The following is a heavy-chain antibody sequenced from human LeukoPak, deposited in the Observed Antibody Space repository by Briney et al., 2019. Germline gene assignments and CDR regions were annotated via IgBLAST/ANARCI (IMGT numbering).Heavy chain of an antibody. D-gene: IGHD1-14*01. CDR1: GFTFSSYD. V-gene: IGHV3-33*01. CDR3: ARDLNREDFDY. CDR2: IWYDGSDK. Sequence: GGSLRLSCAASGFTFSSYDMHWVRQAPGKGLEWVAIIWYDGSDKYYGDSVKGRFTISRDNVKNTLYLQMNSPRVEDTAVYYCARDLNREDFDYWGQGTLVAVSS. J-gene: IGHJ4*02.